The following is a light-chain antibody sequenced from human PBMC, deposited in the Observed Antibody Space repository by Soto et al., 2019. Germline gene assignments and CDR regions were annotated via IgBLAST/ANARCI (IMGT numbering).Light chain of an antibody. V-gene: IGLV2-14*01. CDR1: SSDVGGYNY. J-gene: IGLJ1*01. CDR3: SSYTRSSTSYV. CDR2: EVS. Sequence: QSVLTQPASVSXSPGQSITISCTGTSSDVGGYNYVSWYQQHPGKAPKLMIYEVSNRPSRVSNRFSGSKSGNTASLTISGLQAEDEADYYCSSYTRSSTSYVFGTGTKLTVL.